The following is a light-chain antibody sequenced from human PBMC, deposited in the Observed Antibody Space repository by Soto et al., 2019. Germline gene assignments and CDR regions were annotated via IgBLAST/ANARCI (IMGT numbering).Light chain of an antibody. CDR1: QSISNIY. CDR2: GAS. CDR3: QQFEA. J-gene: IGKJ3*01. V-gene: IGKV3-20*01. Sequence: EIVLTQSPGTLSLSPGERAILSCRASQSISNIYLAWYQQRRGQAPRLLMYGASNRATGIPDRFSGSGSGTGSGTDFILTISRLEPEDVAVYYCQQFEAFGPGTAVDI.